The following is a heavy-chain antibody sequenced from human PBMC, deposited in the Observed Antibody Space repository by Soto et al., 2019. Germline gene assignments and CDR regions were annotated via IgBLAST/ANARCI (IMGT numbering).Heavy chain of an antibody. Sequence: QVQLVESGGGGVEPGRSLRLSCAASGFTFRNNAMHWVRQASGKGLEWVAVISYDGSNKYYADSVKGRCTISRDNSKSTLYLQMSSLRAEDTAIYYCAREYRAKVYIDYWGQGILATVSS. CDR1: GFTFRNNA. V-gene: IGHV3-30-3*01. CDR3: AREYRAKVYIDY. J-gene: IGHJ4*02. CDR2: ISYDGSNK. D-gene: IGHD2-2*02.